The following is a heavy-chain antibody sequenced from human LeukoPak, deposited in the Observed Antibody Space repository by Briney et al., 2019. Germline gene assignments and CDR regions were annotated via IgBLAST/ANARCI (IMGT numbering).Heavy chain of an antibody. J-gene: IGHJ4*02. V-gene: IGHV1-18*01. CDR2: ISAYNGNT. CDR3: ARDRGGDFDY. Sequence: EWMGWISAYNGNTNSAQKLQGRVTKTTDTSTSTAYMELRSLRSDDTAVYYCARDRGGDFDYWGQGTLVTVSS. D-gene: IGHD3-16*01.